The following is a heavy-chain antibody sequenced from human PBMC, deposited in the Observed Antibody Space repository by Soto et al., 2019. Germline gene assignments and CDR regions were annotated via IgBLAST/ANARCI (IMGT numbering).Heavy chain of an antibody. D-gene: IGHD6-6*01. CDR3: ARGSSSIGHYYYGMDV. V-gene: IGHV1-69*13. Sequence: GASVKVSCKASGGTFSSYAISWVRQAPGQGLEWMGGIIPIFGTANYAQKFQGRVTITAGESTSTAYMELSSLRSEDTAVYYCARGSSSIGHYYYGMDVWGQGTTVTVSS. J-gene: IGHJ6*02. CDR1: GGTFSSYA. CDR2: IIPIFGTA.